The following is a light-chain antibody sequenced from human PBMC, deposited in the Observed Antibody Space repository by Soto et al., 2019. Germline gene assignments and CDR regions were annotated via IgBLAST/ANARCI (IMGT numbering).Light chain of an antibody. V-gene: IGKV1-12*01. J-gene: IGKJ5*01. Sequence: EIQMTQSPSSVYASVGDRVTITCRASQGISSYLNWYQQKPGKAPKLLIYAASSLQSGVPSRYSGSGHGTDFTLTISSLQPEDFATYYCQQANSFPITFGQGTRLEI. CDR1: QGISSY. CDR3: QQANSFPIT. CDR2: AAS.